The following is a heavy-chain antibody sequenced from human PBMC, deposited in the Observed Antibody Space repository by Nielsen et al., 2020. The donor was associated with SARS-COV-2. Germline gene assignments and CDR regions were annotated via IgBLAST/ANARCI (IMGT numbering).Heavy chain of an antibody. V-gene: IGHV3-33*01. CDR3: ASGRRYYYYGMDV. J-gene: IGHJ6*02. Sequence: GESLKISCAASGFTFSSYGMHWVRQAPGKGLEWVAVIWYDGSNKYYADSVKGRFTISRDNSKNTLYLQMNSLKTEDTAVYYCASGRRYYYYGMDVWGQGTTVTVSS. CDR2: IWYDGSNK. CDR1: GFTFSSYG. D-gene: IGHD2-15*01.